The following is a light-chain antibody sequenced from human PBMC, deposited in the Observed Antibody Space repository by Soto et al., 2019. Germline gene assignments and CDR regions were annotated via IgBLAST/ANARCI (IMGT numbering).Light chain of an antibody. J-gene: IGKJ4*01. CDR3: QQYHQWPLT. V-gene: IGKV3D-15*01. CDR2: AAS. CDR1: QGVSRH. Sequence: EIVMTQSPAPLSLSPGERATLSCRASQGVSRHLAWYQQKPGQAPRLLIYAASTRAAGVPARFSGSWSGTEFTLTISSLQSEDFTVYYCQQYHQWPLTLVGGTKVEI.